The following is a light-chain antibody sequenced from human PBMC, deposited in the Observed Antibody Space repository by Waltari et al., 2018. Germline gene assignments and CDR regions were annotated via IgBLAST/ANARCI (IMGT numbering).Light chain of an antibody. CDR1: SSNIGAGYD. V-gene: IGLV1-40*01. J-gene: IGLJ3*02. CDR3: QSYDSSLSGWV. CDR2: GNS. Sequence: QSVLTQPPSVSGAPGQRVTISCTGSSSNIGAGYDVHWYQKLPGTAPKLLTYGNSNRPSGVPDRFAGSKSGTSASLAITGLQAEDESDYYCQSYDSSLSGWVFGGGTKLTVL.